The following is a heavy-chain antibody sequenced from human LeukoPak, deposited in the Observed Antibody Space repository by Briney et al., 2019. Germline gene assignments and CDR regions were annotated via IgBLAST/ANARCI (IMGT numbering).Heavy chain of an antibody. CDR3: SKWGDYDVLTGYYDSDF. J-gene: IGHJ4*02. D-gene: IGHD3-9*01. Sequence: GGSLRLSCAASGFTFSTYEMNWVRQAPGKGLEWVSAILGSGRSAYYADSVKGRFTISRDNSKNSLFLQMNSLRVEDTAPYYCSKWGDYDVLTGYYDSDFWGQGTLVTVSA. CDR2: ILGSGRSA. V-gene: IGHV3-23*01. CDR1: GFTFSTYE.